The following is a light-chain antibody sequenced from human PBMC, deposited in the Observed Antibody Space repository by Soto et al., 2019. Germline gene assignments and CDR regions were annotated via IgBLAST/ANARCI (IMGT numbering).Light chain of an antibody. J-gene: IGLJ2*01. CDR1: SSDVGGDNY. V-gene: IGLV2-8*01. CDR3: SSYAGSNNVV. Sequence: QAVLTQPPSASGSPGQSVTISCPGTSSDVGGDNYVSWYQQHPGKAPKLMIYEVSKRPSGVPDRFSGSKSGNTASLSVSGLQAEDEADYYCSSYAGSNNVVFGGGTKLTVL. CDR2: EVS.